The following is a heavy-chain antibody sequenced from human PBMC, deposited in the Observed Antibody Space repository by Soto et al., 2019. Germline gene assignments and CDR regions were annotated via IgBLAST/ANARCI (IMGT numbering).Heavy chain of an antibody. CDR1: GSTFSSYS. Sequence: SGGSLRLSCAASGSTFSSYSMNWVRQAPGKGLEWVSYISSSSSTIYYADSVKGRFTISRDNAKNSLYLQMNSLRDEDTAVYYCARGSTYYYDSSGYHNHYYYYYYGMDVWGQGTTVTVFS. D-gene: IGHD3-22*01. V-gene: IGHV3-48*02. CDR2: ISSSSSTI. CDR3: ARGSTYYYDSSGYHNHYYYYYYGMDV. J-gene: IGHJ6*02.